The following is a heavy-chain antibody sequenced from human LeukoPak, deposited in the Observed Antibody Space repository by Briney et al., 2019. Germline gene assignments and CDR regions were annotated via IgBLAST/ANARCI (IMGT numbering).Heavy chain of an antibody. J-gene: IGHJ6*02. D-gene: IGHD2-15*01. Sequence: GASVKVSCKASGYTFTSYAMHWVRQAPGQRLEWMGWINAGNGNTKYSQKFQGRVTITRDTSASTAYMELSSLRSEDTAAYYCARSCSGGSCYSGKDYYYGMDVWGQGTTVTVSS. CDR1: GYTFTSYA. V-gene: IGHV1-3*01. CDR3: ARSCSGGSCYSGKDYYYGMDV. CDR2: INAGNGNT.